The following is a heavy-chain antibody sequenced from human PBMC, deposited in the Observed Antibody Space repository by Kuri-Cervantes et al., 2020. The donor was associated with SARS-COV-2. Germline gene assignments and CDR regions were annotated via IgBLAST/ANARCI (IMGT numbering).Heavy chain of an antibody. D-gene: IGHD6-13*01. CDR1: GYTFTSYY. Sequence: GGSLRLSCKASGYTFTSYYMHWVRQAPGQGLEWMGIINPSGGSTGYAQKFQGRVTMTRDTSTSTVYMELSSLRSEDTAVYYCARGVSHIAAAGLYYFDYWGQGTLVTVSS. V-gene: IGHV1-46*01. CDR2: INPSGGST. J-gene: IGHJ4*02. CDR3: ARGVSHIAAAGLYYFDY.